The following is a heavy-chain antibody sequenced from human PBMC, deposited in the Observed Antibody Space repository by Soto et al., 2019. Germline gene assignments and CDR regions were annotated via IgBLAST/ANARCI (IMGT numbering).Heavy chain of an antibody. CDR1: GGSISSSSYY. CDR3: ASSYSSGWYFPPRH. D-gene: IGHD6-19*01. V-gene: IGHV4-39*01. J-gene: IGHJ1*01. Sequence: SETLSLTCTVSGGSISSSSYYWGWIRQPPGKGLEWIGSIYYSGSTYYNPSLKSRVTISVDTSKNQFSLKLSSVTAADTAVYYCASSYSSGWYFPPRHWCQGTLVTVSS. CDR2: IYYSGST.